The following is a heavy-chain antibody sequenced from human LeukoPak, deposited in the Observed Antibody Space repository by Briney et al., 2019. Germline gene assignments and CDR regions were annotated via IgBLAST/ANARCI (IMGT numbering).Heavy chain of an antibody. Sequence: PGGSLRLSCTASGFTFSGYGMSWVRQAPGKGLEWVSSISSSGGSTYYADSVKGRFTISRDISKNTLYLQMNSLRAEDTAVYYCARVGGSGSYPNWYFDLWGRGTLVTVSS. D-gene: IGHD3-10*01. CDR1: GFTFSGYG. V-gene: IGHV3-23*01. CDR2: ISSSGGST. J-gene: IGHJ2*01. CDR3: ARVGGSGSYPNWYFDL.